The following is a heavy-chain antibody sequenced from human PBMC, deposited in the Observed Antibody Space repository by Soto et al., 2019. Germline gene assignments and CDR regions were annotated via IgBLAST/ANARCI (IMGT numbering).Heavy chain of an antibody. CDR1: GYTLTELS. CDR3: ATAYCSSTSCYKSLYS. D-gene: IGHD2-2*02. CDR2: FDPEDGET. J-gene: IGHJ4*02. Sequence: ASVKVSCKVSGYTLTELSMHWVRQAPGKGLEWMGGFDPEDGETIYAQKFQGRVTMTEDTSTDTAYMELSSLRSEDTAVYYCATAYCSSTSCYKSLYSWGQGTLVTVSS. V-gene: IGHV1-24*01.